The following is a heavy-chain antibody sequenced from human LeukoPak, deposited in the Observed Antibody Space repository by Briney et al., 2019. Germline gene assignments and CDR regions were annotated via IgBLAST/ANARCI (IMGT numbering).Heavy chain of an antibody. D-gene: IGHD3-22*01. CDR2: ISPYNGKT. Sequence: GASVKVSCKASGYTFRNYEINWVRQAPGQGLEWMGWISPYNGKTNYAQKFQGRVTMTTDTSTSTGFMELRSLRSDDTASYYCARGWGYDSSEYYSDTWGQGILVIVSS. V-gene: IGHV1-18*01. CDR3: ARGWGYDSSEYYSDT. J-gene: IGHJ4*02. CDR1: GYTFRNYE.